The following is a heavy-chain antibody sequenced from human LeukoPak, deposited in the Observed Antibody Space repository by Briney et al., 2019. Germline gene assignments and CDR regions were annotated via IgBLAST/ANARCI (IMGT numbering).Heavy chain of an antibody. V-gene: IGHV3-30*02. CDR2: IRYDGSNK. J-gene: IGHJ3*02. Sequence: GGSLRLSCAASGFTFSSYGMHWVRQAPGKGLEWVAFIRYDGSNKYYADSVKGRFTISRDNSKNTLYLQMNSLRAEDTAVYYCAKEQWLVQGAFDIWGQGTMVTVSS. CDR1: GFTFSSYG. D-gene: IGHD6-19*01. CDR3: AKEQWLVQGAFDI.